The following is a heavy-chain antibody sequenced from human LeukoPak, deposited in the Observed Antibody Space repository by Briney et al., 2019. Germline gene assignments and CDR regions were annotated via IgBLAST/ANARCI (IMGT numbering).Heavy chain of an antibody. D-gene: IGHD1-26*01. CDR1: GGTFSSYA. Sequence: GASVKVSCKASGGTFSSYAISWVRQAPGQGLEWMGGIIPIFGAANYAQKFQGRVTTTTDESTSTAYMELSSLRSEDTAVYYCAIGGSYYLPPFDYWGQGTLVTVSS. J-gene: IGHJ4*02. V-gene: IGHV1-69*05. CDR3: AIGGSYYLPPFDY. CDR2: IIPIFGAA.